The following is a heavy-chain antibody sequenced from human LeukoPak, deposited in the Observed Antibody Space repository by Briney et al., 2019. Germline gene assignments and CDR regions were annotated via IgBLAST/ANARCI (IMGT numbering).Heavy chain of an antibody. CDR3: ARDLDVVVGPAHYDALDL. CDR2: ISSSGSAI. D-gene: IGHD2-15*01. V-gene: IGHV3-11*04. CDR1: GFTFSDYY. Sequence: GGSLRLSCAASGFTFSDYYINWIRPAPGKGLEWVSSISSSGSAIFYADSVRGRFTISRDNAKNSLFLQMNSLRAEDTAVYYCARDLDVVVGPAHYDALDLWGQGTTVTVS. J-gene: IGHJ3*01.